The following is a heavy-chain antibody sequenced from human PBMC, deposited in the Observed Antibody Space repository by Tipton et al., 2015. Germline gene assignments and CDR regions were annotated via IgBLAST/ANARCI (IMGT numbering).Heavy chain of an antibody. J-gene: IGHJ4*02. D-gene: IGHD6-19*01. CDR2: ISGSASGA. Sequence: SLRFSCAASGFTFSSYAMHWVRQAPGKGLEWVSGISGSASGAYYADSVTGRFTISRDNSNNTLYLQMNSLTAEDTALYYCAKRSVAGIPFDYWGQGTLVTVSS. CDR3: AKRSVAGIPFDY. V-gene: IGHV3-23*01. CDR1: GFTFSSYA.